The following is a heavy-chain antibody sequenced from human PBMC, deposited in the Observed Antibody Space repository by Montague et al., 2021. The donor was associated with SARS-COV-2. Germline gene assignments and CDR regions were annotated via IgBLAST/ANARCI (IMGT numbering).Heavy chain of an antibody. CDR2: IHYSESN. CDR3: ASSLGPSGTACLDY. D-gene: IGHD3-10*01. Sequence: SETLSLTCSVYGGSIGSYYWSWLRQPPGKGLEWIGHIHYSESNTYSPSFKSRVTISIDTPKNQFSLKLSSVTAADTAVYYCASSLGPSGTACLDYWGQGTLVTVSS. V-gene: IGHV4-59*01. CDR1: GGSIGSYY. J-gene: IGHJ4*02.